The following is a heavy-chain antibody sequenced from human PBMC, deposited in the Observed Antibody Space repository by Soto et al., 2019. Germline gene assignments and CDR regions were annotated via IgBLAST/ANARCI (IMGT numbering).Heavy chain of an antibody. D-gene: IGHD2-21*02. Sequence: QVQLVQSGAEVKKPGASVKVSCKVSGSTFTGNYLHWMRQAPGQGPEWMVWINPRNGDTDYAQKFQGRVTITRDTSISTAYLDLSRLTSDDTAIYFCVRGGGVDVVTPTRIVFDYWGQGTLLTVSS. CDR2: INPRNGDT. V-gene: IGHV1-2*02. CDR1: GSTFTGNY. J-gene: IGHJ4*02. CDR3: VRGGGVDVVTPTRIVFDY.